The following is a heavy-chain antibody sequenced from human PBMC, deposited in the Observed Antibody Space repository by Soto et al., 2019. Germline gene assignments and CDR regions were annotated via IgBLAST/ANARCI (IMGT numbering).Heavy chain of an antibody. D-gene: IGHD3-10*01. V-gene: IGHV3-30*18. J-gene: IGHJ5*02. CDR3: AKDHLWFGEKQNWFDP. CDR1: GFTFSSYG. Sequence: QVQLVESGGGVVQPGRSLRLSCAASGFTFSSYGMHWVRQAPGKGLEWVAVISYDGSNKYYADSVKGRFTIARDNSKNTLYLQMNSLRAEDTAVYYCAKDHLWFGEKQNWFDPWGQRTLVTVSS. CDR2: ISYDGSNK.